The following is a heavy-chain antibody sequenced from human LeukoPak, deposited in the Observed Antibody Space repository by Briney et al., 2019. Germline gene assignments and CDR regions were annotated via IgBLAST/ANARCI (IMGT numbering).Heavy chain of an antibody. CDR1: GYTFTGYY. D-gene: IGHD6-13*01. CDR3: ASPRTAAAGTSDLDY. J-gene: IGHJ4*02. Sequence: ASVKVSCKASGYTFTGYYMHWVRQAPGQGLEWMGWINPNSGGTNYAQKFQGRVTMTRDTSISTAYMELSRLRSDDTAVYYCASPRTAAAGTSDLDYWGQGTLVTVSS. CDR2: INPNSGGT. V-gene: IGHV1-2*02.